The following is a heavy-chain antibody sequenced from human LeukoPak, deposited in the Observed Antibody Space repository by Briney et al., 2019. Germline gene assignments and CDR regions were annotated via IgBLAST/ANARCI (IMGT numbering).Heavy chain of an antibody. V-gene: IGHV3-30*18. D-gene: IGHD1-26*01. CDR2: ISEDGSIK. CDR3: AKEVGARDAFDI. J-gene: IGHJ3*02. Sequence: PGGSLRLSCAASGFAFSSCGIHWVRQAPGKGLEWVALISEDGSIKFYADSVKGRFTISGDNSKNTLYLQINSLRAEDTAVYYCAKEVGARDAFDIWGQGTLVTVSP. CDR1: GFAFSSCG.